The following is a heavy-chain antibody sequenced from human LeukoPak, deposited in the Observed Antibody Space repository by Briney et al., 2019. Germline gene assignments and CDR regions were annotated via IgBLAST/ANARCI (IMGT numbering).Heavy chain of an antibody. Sequence: SETLSLTCTVSGGSISSYYWSWLRQPPGKGLEWIGYIYTSGSTNYNPSLKSRVTISVDTSKNQFSLKLSSVTAADTAVYYCARRLAHGSGSGYYYMDVWGKGTTVTVSS. CDR3: ARRLAHGSGSGYYYMDV. J-gene: IGHJ6*03. V-gene: IGHV4-4*09. D-gene: IGHD3-10*01. CDR2: IYTSGST. CDR1: GGSISSYY.